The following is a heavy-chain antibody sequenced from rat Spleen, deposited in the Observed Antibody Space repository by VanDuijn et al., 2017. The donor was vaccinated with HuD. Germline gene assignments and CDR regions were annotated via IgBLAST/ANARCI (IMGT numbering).Heavy chain of an antibody. CDR2: LNGAGST. V-gene: IGHV3-3*01. J-gene: IGHJ2*01. D-gene: IGHD1-10*01. Sequence: EVQLQESGPGLVKPSQSLSLTCSVTAYSIISSYRWNWIRKFPGNKLEWMGYLNGAGSTNYNPSLKSRISITRDTSKNQFFLQVNSVTTEDTATYYCARDNNYKAYWGQGVMVTVSS. CDR3: ARDNNYKAY. CDR1: AYSIISSYR.